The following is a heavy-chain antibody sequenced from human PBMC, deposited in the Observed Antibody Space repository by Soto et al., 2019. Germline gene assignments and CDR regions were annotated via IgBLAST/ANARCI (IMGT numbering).Heavy chain of an antibody. CDR3: ARHITTIDFDP. Sequence: SETLSLTCAVYGGSFSGYYWSWIRQPPGKGLEWIGEINHSGSTNYNPSLKSRVTISVDTSKNQFSLKLSSVTAADTAVYYCARHITTIDFDPWGQGTLVTVSS. CDR2: INHSGST. CDR1: GGSFSGYY. D-gene: IGHD1-20*01. J-gene: IGHJ5*02. V-gene: IGHV4-34*01.